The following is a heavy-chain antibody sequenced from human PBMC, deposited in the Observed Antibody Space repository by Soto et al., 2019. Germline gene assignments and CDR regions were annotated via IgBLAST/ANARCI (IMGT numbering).Heavy chain of an antibody. V-gene: IGHV1-18*01. CDR2: ISAYNGNT. D-gene: IGHD3-3*01. Sequence: ASVKVSCKASGYTFTSYGISWVRQAPGQGLEWMGWISAYNGNTNYAQKLQGRVTMTTDTSTSTAYMELRSLRSDDTAVYYCVRGDDFWSGYYRNYYFDYWGQGTLVTVSS. CDR3: VRGDDFWSGYYRNYYFDY. J-gene: IGHJ4*02. CDR1: GYTFTSYG.